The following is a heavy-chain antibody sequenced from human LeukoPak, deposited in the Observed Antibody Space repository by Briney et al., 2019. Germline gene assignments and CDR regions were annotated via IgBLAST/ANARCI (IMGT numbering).Heavy chain of an antibody. J-gene: IGHJ4*02. D-gene: IGHD1-7*01. V-gene: IGHV3-23*01. CDR2: ISGSGGST. Sequence: GGSLRLPCAASGFTFSSYAMSWVRQAPGKGLEWVSAISGSGGSTYYADSVKGRFTISRDNSKNTLYLQMNSLRAEDTAVYYCAKYVSGTTVMDYWGQGTLVTVSS. CDR1: GFTFSSYA. CDR3: AKYVSGTTVMDY.